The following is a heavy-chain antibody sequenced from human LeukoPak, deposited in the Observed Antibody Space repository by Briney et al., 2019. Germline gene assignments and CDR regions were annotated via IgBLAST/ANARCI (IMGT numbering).Heavy chain of an antibody. V-gene: IGHV1-2*02. CDR1: GYTFTSYY. D-gene: IGHD6-19*01. CDR3: ARGRLARSPYFDY. J-gene: IGHJ4*02. CDR2: INPNSGGT. Sequence: ASVKVSCKASGYTFTSYYMHWVRQAPGQGLEWMGWINPNSGGTNYAQKFQGRVTMTRDTSISTAYMELSRLRSDDTAVYYCARGRLARSPYFDYWGQGTLVTVSS.